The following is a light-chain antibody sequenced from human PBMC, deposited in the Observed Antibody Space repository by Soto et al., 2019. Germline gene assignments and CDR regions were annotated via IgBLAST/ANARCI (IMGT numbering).Light chain of an antibody. V-gene: IGKV3-11*01. CDR2: DSY. Sequence: EVVLTQSPAVVSLSPGERATLSCRASQSVRSFLAWYQQKPGQAPRLLIYDSYNRATGIPARFSGSGSGTDFTLTISSLEPEDFAVYYCQHRSSWPLSFGGGTKVDIK. CDR1: QSVRSF. J-gene: IGKJ4*01. CDR3: QHRSSWPLS.